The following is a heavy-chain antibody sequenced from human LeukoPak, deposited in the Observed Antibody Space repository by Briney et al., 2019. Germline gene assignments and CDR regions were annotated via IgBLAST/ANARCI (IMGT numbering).Heavy chain of an antibody. V-gene: IGHV1-2*02. CDR1: GYTFTGYY. Sequence: ASVKVSCKASGYTFTGYYMHWVRQAPGQGLEWMGWINPNSGGTNYAHKFQGRVTMTRDTSISTAYMELSRLRSDDTAVYYCAKDQAIFGVVLSWGQGTLVTVSS. CDR3: AKDQAIFGVVLS. D-gene: IGHD3-3*01. CDR2: INPNSGGT. J-gene: IGHJ5*02.